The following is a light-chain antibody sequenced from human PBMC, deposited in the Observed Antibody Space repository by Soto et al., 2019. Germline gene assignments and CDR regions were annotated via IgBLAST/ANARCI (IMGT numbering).Light chain of an antibody. J-gene: IGKJ2*01. CDR3: QQYGSNLSSFT. Sequence: EIVLTQSPGALSLSPGERATLSCRASQSVSSSYLAWYQQKPGQAPRLLIYGASKRATAIPDRFSGSGSGTDFTLTISRLEPEDFAVYYCQQYGSNLSSFTFGQGTKLEIK. CDR1: QSVSSSY. V-gene: IGKV3-20*01. CDR2: GAS.